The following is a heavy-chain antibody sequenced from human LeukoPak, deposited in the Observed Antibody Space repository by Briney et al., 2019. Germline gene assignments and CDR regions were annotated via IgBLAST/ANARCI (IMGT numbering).Heavy chain of an antibody. D-gene: IGHD6-13*01. Sequence: GASVKVSCKTSGYTYTSYGITWVRQAPGQGLEWMGWLNAYNGNTKYAQKLQGRVTMTTDTSTSTAYMELRSLRSDDMAVYYCARGGSNSGVGWFDPWGQGTLVTVSS. J-gene: IGHJ5*02. CDR3: ARGGSNSGVGWFDP. V-gene: IGHV1-18*03. CDR2: LNAYNGNT. CDR1: GYTYTSYG.